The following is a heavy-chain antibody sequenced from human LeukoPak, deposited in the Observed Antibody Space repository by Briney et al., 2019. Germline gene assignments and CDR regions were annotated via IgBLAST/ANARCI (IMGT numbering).Heavy chain of an antibody. CDR2: ISSSSSTI. J-gene: IGHJ3*02. CDR3: ARDGPTTVVTRGSDDAFDI. V-gene: IGHV3-48*01. Sequence: PGGSLRLSCAASGFTFSSYSMNWVRQAPGKGLEWVSYISSSSSTIYYADSVKGRFTISRDNAKTSLYLQLNSLRAEETAVYCCARDGPTTVVTRGSDDAFDIWGQGTMVTVSS. D-gene: IGHD4-23*01. CDR1: GFTFSSYS.